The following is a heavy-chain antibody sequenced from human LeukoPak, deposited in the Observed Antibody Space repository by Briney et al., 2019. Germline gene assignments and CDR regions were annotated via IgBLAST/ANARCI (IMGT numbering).Heavy chain of an antibody. D-gene: IGHD2-21*01. CDR1: GFSFISSD. CDR3: ARRNRAYADS. CDR2: IRYDGSTK. J-gene: IGHJ5*01. Sequence: GGSLRLSCAASGFSFISSDFNWVRQAPGKGLEWVSFIRYDGSTKYKDSVKGRLTIARDNSKNTLHLQMNSLGPEDTAIYFCARRNRAYADSWGQGTLVTVSS. V-gene: IGHV3-30*02.